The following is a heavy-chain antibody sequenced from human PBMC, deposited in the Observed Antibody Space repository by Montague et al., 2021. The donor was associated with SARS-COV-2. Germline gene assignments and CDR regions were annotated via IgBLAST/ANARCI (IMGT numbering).Heavy chain of an antibody. CDR3: AHSRITMVRGVINYYGMDV. CDR1: GFSLGTSGVG. Sequence: PALVKPTQTLTLTCTFSGFSLGTSGVGVGWIRQPPGKALEWLALIYWDDDKRYSPSLKSRLTITKDTSKNQVVLTMTNMDPVDTATYYCAHSRITMVRGVINYYGMDVGGQETTVTVSS. D-gene: IGHD3-10*01. J-gene: IGHJ6*02. V-gene: IGHV2-5*02. CDR2: IYWDDDK.